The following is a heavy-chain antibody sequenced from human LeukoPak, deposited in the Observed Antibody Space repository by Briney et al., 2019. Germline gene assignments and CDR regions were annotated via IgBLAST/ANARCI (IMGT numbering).Heavy chain of an antibody. Sequence: PSETLSLTCTVPGDSISSYFWSWIRQPPGKGLEWIGYMHNGVHTNYNPALKSRVTISGDTSKNQFSLKLTSVTAADTAIYSCAATIKRDYGDTNLDYWGQGTLVTVSS. CDR2: MHNGVHT. V-gene: IGHV4-59*01. CDR1: GDSISSYF. D-gene: IGHD4/OR15-4a*01. J-gene: IGHJ4*02. CDR3: AATIKRDYGDTNLDY.